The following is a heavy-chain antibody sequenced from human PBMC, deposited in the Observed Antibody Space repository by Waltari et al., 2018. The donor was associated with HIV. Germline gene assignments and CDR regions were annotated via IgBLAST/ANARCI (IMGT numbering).Heavy chain of an antibody. CDR3: ARLPGFYGDQARWFDP. V-gene: IGHV1-69*01. D-gene: IGHD4-17*01. CDR2: IIPSFGTA. Sequence: QVQLVQSGAEVKKPGSSVKVSCKASGGTFSSYAISWVRQAPGQGLEWMGGIIPSFGTANYAQKFQGRVTITADESTSTAYMELSSLRSEDTAVYYCARLPGFYGDQARWFDPWGQGTLVTVSS. J-gene: IGHJ5*02. CDR1: GGTFSSYA.